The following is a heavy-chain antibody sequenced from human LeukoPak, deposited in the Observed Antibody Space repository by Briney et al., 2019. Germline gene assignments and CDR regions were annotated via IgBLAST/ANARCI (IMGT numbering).Heavy chain of an antibody. D-gene: IGHD2-15*01. CDR1: GYTFTGYY. CDR3: ARDREYCSGGSCYALRDY. CDR2: INPNSGGT. J-gene: IGHJ4*02. V-gene: IGHV1-2*02. Sequence: ASVKVSCKASGYTFTGYYMHWVRQAPGQGLEWMGWINPNSGGTNYAQKFQGRVTMTRDTSISTAYMELSRLRSDDTAVYYCARDREYCSGGSCYALRDYWGQGTLVTVSS.